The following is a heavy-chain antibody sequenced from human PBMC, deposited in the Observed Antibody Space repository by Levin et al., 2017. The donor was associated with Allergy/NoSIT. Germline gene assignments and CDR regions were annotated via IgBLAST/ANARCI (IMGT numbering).Heavy chain of an antibody. Sequence: GGSLRLSCKGSGYSFTSYWIGWVRQMPGKGLEWMGIIYPGDSDTRYSPSFQGQVTISADKSISTAYLQWSSLKASDTAMYYCARIVGVDPDAFDIWGQGTMVTVSS. D-gene: IGHD2-15*01. J-gene: IGHJ3*02. V-gene: IGHV5-51*01. CDR3: ARIVGVDPDAFDI. CDR2: IYPGDSDT. CDR1: GYSFTSYW.